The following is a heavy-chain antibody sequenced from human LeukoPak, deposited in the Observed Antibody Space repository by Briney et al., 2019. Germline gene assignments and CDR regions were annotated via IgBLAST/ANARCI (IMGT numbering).Heavy chain of an antibody. D-gene: IGHD5-24*01. CDR2: ISSSSSYI. Sequence: GGSLRLSCAASGFTFSSYSMNWVRQAPGKGLEWVSSISSSSSYISYAESEKGRFTISRDNAKNSLYLQMNSLRAEDTAVYYCARAGDGYNYYFDYWGQGTLVTVSS. CDR3: ARAGDGYNYYFDY. J-gene: IGHJ4*02. V-gene: IGHV3-21*01. CDR1: GFTFSSYS.